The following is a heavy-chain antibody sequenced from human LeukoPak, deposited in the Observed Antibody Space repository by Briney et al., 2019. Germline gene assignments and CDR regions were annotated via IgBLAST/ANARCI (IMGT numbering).Heavy chain of an antibody. J-gene: IGHJ3*02. CDR2: IIPILGIA. CDR3: ARDLQQLVSPDAFDI. Sequence: SVKVSCKASGGTFSSYTISWVRQAPGQGLEWMGRIIPILGIANYAQKFQGRVTITADKSTGTAYMELSSLRSEDTAVYYCARDLQQLVSPDAFDIWGQGTMVTVSS. CDR1: GGTFSSYT. D-gene: IGHD6-13*01. V-gene: IGHV1-69*04.